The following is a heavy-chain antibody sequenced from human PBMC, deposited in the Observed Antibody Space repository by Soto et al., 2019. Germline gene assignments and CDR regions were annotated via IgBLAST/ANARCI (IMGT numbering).Heavy chain of an antibody. J-gene: IGHJ4*02. V-gene: IGHV3-23*01. CDR1: GFTFSSYA. D-gene: IGHD3-16*02. Sequence: EVQLLESGGGLVQPGGSLRLSCAASGFTFSSYAMSWVRQAPGKGLEWVSAISGSGGSTYYADSVKGRFTISRDNSKNTLNLQMNSLRAEDTAVYYCATMITFGGVIVRADYWGQGTLVTVSS. CDR2: ISGSGGST. CDR3: ATMITFGGVIVRADY.